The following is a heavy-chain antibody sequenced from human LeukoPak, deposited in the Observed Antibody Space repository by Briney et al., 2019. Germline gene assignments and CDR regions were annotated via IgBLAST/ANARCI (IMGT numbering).Heavy chain of an antibody. CDR3: AREHGYYGSGKAHDY. CDR1: GFTFSSYA. J-gene: IGHJ4*02. CDR2: ISGSGGST. V-gene: IGHV3-23*01. Sequence: GGSLRLSCAASGFTFSSYAMSWVRQAPGKGLEWVSAISGSGGSTYYADSVKGRFTISRDNAKNSLYLQMNSLRAEDTAVYYCAREHGYYGSGKAHDYWGQGTLVTVSS. D-gene: IGHD3-10*01.